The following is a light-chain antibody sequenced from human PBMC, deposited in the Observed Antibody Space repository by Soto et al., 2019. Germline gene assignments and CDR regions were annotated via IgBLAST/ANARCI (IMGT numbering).Light chain of an antibody. CDR3: SSYTRSSTRV. J-gene: IGLJ1*01. CDR2: DVT. Sequence: QSALTQPASVSGSPGQSITISCTGTSSGVGGYNYVSWYQQHPGKAPKLMIYDVTTRPSGVSNRFSGSKSGNTASLTISGLQPEDEADYYCSSYTRSSTRVFGTGTKVTVL. CDR1: SSGVGGYNY. V-gene: IGLV2-14*01.